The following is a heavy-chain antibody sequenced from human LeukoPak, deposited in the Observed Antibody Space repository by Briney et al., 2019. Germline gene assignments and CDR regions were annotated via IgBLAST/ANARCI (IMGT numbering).Heavy chain of an antibody. Sequence: ASVKVSCKASGYTFTDYYMHWVRQAPAQGLEWMGWINPNSGGTNYAQKLQGKVTMTTDTSTSTACMELRSLRSDDTAVYYCARVSDSSGYYPNWFDPWGQGTLVTVSS. CDR2: INPNSGGT. D-gene: IGHD3-22*01. CDR3: ARVSDSSGYYPNWFDP. J-gene: IGHJ5*02. CDR1: GYTFTDYY. V-gene: IGHV1-2*02.